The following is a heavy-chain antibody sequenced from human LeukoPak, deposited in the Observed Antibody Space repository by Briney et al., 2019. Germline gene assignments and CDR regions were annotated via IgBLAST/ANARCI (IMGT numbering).Heavy chain of an antibody. D-gene: IGHD3-16*01. J-gene: IGHJ4*02. V-gene: IGHV3-21*01. CDR1: GFTFSSYS. CDR2: ISSSSSYI. CDR3: ARNRGISH. Sequence: GGSLRLSCAASGFTFSSYSMNWVRQAPGKGLEWVSSISSSSSYIYYADSVKGRFTISRDNAKNSLFLQMDSLKGEDTAVYYCARNRGISHWGQGTLVTVSS.